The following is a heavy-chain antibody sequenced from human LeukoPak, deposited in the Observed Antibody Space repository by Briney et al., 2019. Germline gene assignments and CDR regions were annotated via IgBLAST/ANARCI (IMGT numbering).Heavy chain of an antibody. D-gene: IGHD1-14*01. Sequence: SETLSLTCSVSGGSITSYYWSWIRQPPGKGLEWIGHVSDGGRTNYSPSLRSRVSISVDTSKNQFSLKLNSVTAADTAVYFCARASTTFDDWGQGTLVTVSS. J-gene: IGHJ4*02. CDR1: GGSITSYY. CDR3: ARASTTFDD. V-gene: IGHV4-59*01. CDR2: VSDGGRT.